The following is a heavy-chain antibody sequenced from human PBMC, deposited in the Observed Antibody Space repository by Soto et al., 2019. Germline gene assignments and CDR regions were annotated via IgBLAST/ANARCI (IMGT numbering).Heavy chain of an antibody. CDR3: ASRYHWYQLNPGMDV. D-gene: IGHD2-2*01. Sequence: ASVKVSCKASGGTFSSYTISWVRQAPGQGLEWMGRIIPILGIANYAQKFQGRVTITADKSTSTAYMELSSLRSEDTAVYYCASRYHWYQLNPGMDVWGKGTTVTVSS. CDR2: IIPILGIA. V-gene: IGHV1-69*02. CDR1: GGTFSSYT. J-gene: IGHJ6*03.